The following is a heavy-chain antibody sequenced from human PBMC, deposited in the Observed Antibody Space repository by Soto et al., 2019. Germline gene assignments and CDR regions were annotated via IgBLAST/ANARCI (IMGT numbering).Heavy chain of an antibody. D-gene: IGHD6-19*01. V-gene: IGHV1-3*01. Sequence: QVQLVQSGAEVKKPGASVKVSCKASGYTFTSYAIHWVRQAPGQRLEWMGWINAGNGNTKYSQKFQGRVTITRDTSASTGYMELRSLTSEDTAVYYCARDGAVSGNSNFDYWGQGTLVTVSS. J-gene: IGHJ4*02. CDR2: INAGNGNT. CDR1: GYTFTSYA. CDR3: ARDGAVSGNSNFDY.